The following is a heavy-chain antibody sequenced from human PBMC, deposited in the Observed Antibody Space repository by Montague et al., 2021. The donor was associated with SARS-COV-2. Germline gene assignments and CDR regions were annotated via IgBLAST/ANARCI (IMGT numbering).Heavy chain of an antibody. CDR2: NNYSGSS. Sequence: SETRSLTCTVYGGSISSSSYYWGWNRQPTGKGLEWKGSNNYSGSSNYNPTLKSRVTISVDTSKNQFSLKLSSVTAADTAVYYCARQDDILTGYYYYGMDVWGQGTTVTVSS. D-gene: IGHD3-9*01. CDR1: GGSISSSSYY. V-gene: IGHV4-39*01. J-gene: IGHJ6*02. CDR3: ARQDDILTGYYYYGMDV.